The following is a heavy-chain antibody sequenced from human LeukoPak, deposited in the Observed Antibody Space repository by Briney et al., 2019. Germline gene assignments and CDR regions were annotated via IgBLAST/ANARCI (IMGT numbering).Heavy chain of an antibody. CDR2: INHSGST. CDR3: ARGTYYDFWSGYYTLNY. J-gene: IGHJ4*02. Sequence: SETLSLTCAVYGGSFSGYYWSWVRQPPGKGVEWVGEINHSGSTNYNPSRKSRDTISVDTSKNQFSLKKRYMDGADTAVYYCARGTYYDFWSGYYTLNYWGQGTLVTVSS. V-gene: IGHV4-34*01. CDR1: GGSFSGYY. D-gene: IGHD3-3*01.